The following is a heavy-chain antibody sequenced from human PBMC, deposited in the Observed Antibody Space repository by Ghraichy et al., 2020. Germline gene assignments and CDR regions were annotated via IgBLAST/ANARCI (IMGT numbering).Heavy chain of an antibody. Sequence: GGSLRLSCAASGFTFTSYAMTWVRQAPGKGLEWVSSISGSAYRTYYADSVKGRFTISRDNSENTLFLQMNSLRAEDTAIYYCARDATSGNQPGYWFDPWGQGTLVTVSS. J-gene: IGHJ5*02. CDR2: ISGSAYRT. CDR1: GFTFTSYA. D-gene: IGHD2-15*01. V-gene: IGHV3-23*01. CDR3: ARDATSGNQPGYWFDP.